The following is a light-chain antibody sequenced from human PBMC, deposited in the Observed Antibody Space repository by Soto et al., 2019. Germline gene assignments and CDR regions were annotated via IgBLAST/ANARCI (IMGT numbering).Light chain of an antibody. J-gene: IGKJ1*01. CDR3: QQRSNHGT. V-gene: IGKV3-11*01. Sequence: EIVLTQSPATLSLSPGERATLSCRASQSVSSYLAWYQQKPGQAPRLLIYDASNRATGIPARFSGSGSGTDFTLTISSLEPEDFAVYYCQQRSNHGTFGQGTKVDIK. CDR2: DAS. CDR1: QSVSSY.